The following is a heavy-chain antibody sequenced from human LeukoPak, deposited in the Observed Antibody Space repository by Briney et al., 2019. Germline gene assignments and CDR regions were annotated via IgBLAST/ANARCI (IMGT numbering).Heavy chain of an antibody. V-gene: IGHV3-23*01. CDR2: ITGSSEII. CDR1: GLTFSSYA. J-gene: IGHJ3*02. D-gene: IGHD5-18*01. CDR3: AKGPEYNFGWSYDAFDI. Sequence: PGGSLRLSCAAFGLTFSSYAMIWVRQAPGKGLEWVSIITGSSEIIHYADSVKGRFTISRDNSKNTLYLQMNSLRAEDTAVYYCAKGPEYNFGWSYDAFDIWGQGTKVTVSS.